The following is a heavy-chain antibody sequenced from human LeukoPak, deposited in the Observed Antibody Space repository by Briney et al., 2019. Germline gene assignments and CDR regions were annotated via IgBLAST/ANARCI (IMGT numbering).Heavy chain of an antibody. Sequence: SETLSLTCAVYGESFSGHCWSWIRQPPGKGLEWIGEINHSGSTNYSPSLKSRVTISLDTSKNQFSLNLSSVTAADTAVYYCARHPRRRPYYFDYWGQGTLVTVSS. CDR3: ARHPRRRPYYFDY. CDR1: GESFSGHC. J-gene: IGHJ4*02. V-gene: IGHV4-34*01. CDR2: INHSGST. D-gene: IGHD1-1*01.